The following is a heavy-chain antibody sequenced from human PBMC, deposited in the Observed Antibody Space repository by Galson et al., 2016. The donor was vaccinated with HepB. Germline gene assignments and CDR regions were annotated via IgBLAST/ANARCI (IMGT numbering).Heavy chain of an antibody. CDR2: INHRGST. CDR1: GESFSGYF. Sequence: ETLSLTCGVYGESFSGYFWTWVRQPPGKGLEWIGEINHRGSTNYNPSLKTRVTISVDTSKKQFSLKMTSVTAADTAVYYCTRRQQQRVIWGPKNNWFDPWGQGTLVTISS. J-gene: IGHJ5*02. CDR3: TRRQQQRVIWGPKNNWFDP. D-gene: IGHD6-13*01. V-gene: IGHV4-34*01.